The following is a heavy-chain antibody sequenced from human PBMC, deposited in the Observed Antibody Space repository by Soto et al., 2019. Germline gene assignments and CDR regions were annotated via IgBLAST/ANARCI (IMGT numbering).Heavy chain of an antibody. CDR1: GGSISSSSYY. J-gene: IGHJ6*02. CDR2: IYYSGST. V-gene: IGHV4-39*01. D-gene: IGHD4-4*01. Sequence: PSETLSLTCTVYGGSISSSSYYWGWIRQPPGKGLEWIGSIYYSGSTYYNPPLKSRITISLDSSKYQFSLKLSSVTAADTAVYYCASTRTYYSNYVNYYYYGMDVWGQGTTVTVS. CDR3: ASTRTYYSNYVNYYYYGMDV.